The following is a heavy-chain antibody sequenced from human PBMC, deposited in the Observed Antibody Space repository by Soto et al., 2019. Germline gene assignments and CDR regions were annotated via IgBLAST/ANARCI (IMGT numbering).Heavy chain of an antibody. CDR2: SSNSGTFT. D-gene: IGHD3-10*02. V-gene: IGHV3-11*05. CDR1: GFSISDHY. J-gene: IGHJ4*02. Sequence: QVQLVESGGGLVKPGGSLRLTCAASGFSISDHYMSWIRQAPGKGLEWVSYSSNSGTFTKYADSVKGRFSISRDNDKNSLYLEINSLRGEDTAIYCCARSVDNYNVLDYWGQGTPVTVSS. CDR3: ARSVDNYNVLDY.